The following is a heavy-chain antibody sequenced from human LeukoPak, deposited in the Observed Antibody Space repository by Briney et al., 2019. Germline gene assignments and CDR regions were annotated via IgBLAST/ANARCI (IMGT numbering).Heavy chain of an antibody. Sequence: GGSLRLSCAASGFTFSNAWMSWVRQAPGEGLEWVGRIKSKTDGGTTDYAAPVKGRLTISRDDSKNTLYLQMNSLKTEDTAVYYCTTGNVVVPAAISGWGQGTLVTVSS. CDR2: IKSKTDGGTT. J-gene: IGHJ4*02. V-gene: IGHV3-15*01. CDR3: TTGNVVVPAAISG. CDR1: GFTFSNAW. D-gene: IGHD2-2*01.